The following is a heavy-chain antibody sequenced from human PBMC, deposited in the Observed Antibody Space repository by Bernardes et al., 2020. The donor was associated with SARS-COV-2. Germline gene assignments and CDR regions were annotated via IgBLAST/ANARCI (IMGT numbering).Heavy chain of an antibody. CDR3: ARGYGGNYYYGMDV. V-gene: IGHV3-30-3*01. J-gene: IGHJ6*02. Sequence: GGSLRLSCAASGFTFSSYAMSWVRQAPGKGLEWVALISYDGSNKYHADSVKGRFTISRDNSKNTLYLQMNSLRAEDTAVYYCARGYGGNYYYGMDVWGQGTTVTVSS. D-gene: IGHD4-17*01. CDR2: ISYDGSNK. CDR1: GFTFSSYA.